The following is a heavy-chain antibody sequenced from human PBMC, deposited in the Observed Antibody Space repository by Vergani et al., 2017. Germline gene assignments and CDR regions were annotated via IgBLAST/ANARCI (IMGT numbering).Heavy chain of an antibody. V-gene: IGHV3-15*01. J-gene: IGHJ3*02. Sequence: EVQLVESGGGLVKPGGSLRLSCAASGFTFSNAWMSWVRQAPGKGLEWVGRIKSKTDGGKTDYAAPVKGRFTISRDNSKNTLYLQMNSLRAEDTAVYYCAKGGGGYYDSSGYYPAFDIWGQGTMVTVSS. D-gene: IGHD3-22*01. CDR3: AKGGGGYYDSSGYYPAFDI. CDR2: IKSKTDGGKT. CDR1: GFTFSNAW.